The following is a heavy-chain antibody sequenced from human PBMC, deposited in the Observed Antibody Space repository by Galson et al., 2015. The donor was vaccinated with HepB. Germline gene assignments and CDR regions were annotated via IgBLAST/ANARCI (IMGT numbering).Heavy chain of an antibody. V-gene: IGHV3-23*01. CDR1: GFTSRNYG. D-gene: IGHD6-19*01. CDR3: AKQSRGYTGDWYSVGPIDN. J-gene: IGHJ4*02. Sequence: SLRLSCAASGFTSRNYGMSWVRRAPGKGLEWVSVISSSSDRTYYADSVKSRFTISSDNSKNTVFLQMNSLTVEDTAVYYCAKQSRGYTGDWYSVGPIDNWGQGTVVTVSS. CDR2: ISSSSDRT.